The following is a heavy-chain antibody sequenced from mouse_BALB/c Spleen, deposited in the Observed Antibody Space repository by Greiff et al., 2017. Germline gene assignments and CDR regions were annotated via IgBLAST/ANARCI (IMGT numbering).Heavy chain of an antibody. V-gene: IGHV3-8*02. J-gene: IGHJ1*01. CDR3: AREGAGGRYFDV. CDR2: ISYSGST. CDR1: GDSITSGY. Sequence: EVQLVESGPSLVKPSQTLSLTCSVTGDSITSGYWNWIRKFPGNKLEYMGYISYSGSTYYNPSLKSRISITRDTSKNQYYLQLNSVTTEDTATYYCAREGAGGRYFDVWGAGTTVTVSS. D-gene: IGHD3-3*01.